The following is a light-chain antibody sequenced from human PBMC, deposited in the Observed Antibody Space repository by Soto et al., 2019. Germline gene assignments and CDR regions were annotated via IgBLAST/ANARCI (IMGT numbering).Light chain of an antibody. CDR1: QSINTY. CDR2: DAS. V-gene: IGKV3D-11*02. Sequence: ETVLTQSPGTLSLSPFEGSTLSCRASQSINTYLAWYQQKPGQAPRLLIYDASKRATGIPARFSGSGSGTNFTLTISSLEPVDFAVYYCQQRRSWQVTFGQGTRLEIK. CDR3: QQRRSWQVT. J-gene: IGKJ5*01.